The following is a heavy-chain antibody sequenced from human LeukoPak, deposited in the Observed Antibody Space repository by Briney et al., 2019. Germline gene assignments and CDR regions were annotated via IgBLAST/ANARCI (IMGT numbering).Heavy chain of an antibody. CDR3: ATDGAGFDT. Sequence: PGGSLRLSCAASGFTFNDYYMSWTRQAPGKGLEWLSYINIGGTNTHYADSVKGRFTISRDNAKKSLYLEMNNLRAEDTAVYYCATDGAGFDTWGQGVLVTVSS. J-gene: IGHJ5*02. CDR1: GFTFNDYY. CDR2: INIGGTNT. V-gene: IGHV3-11*01.